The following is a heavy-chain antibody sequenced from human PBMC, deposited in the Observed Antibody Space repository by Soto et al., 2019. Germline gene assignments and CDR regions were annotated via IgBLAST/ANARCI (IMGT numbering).Heavy chain of an antibody. V-gene: IGHV3-53*02. CDR1: GFTVSTNY. CDR3: ARLPPSYYYGMDV. Sequence: EVQLVETGGGLIQPGGSLRLSCAASGFTVSTNYMSWVRQAPGKGVEWVSVIYSGGGTYYADSVKGRFTISRDNSKNALYLKMNSLRAEDTAVYYCARLPPSYYYGMDVWGQGTTVTVSS. CDR2: IYSGGGT. J-gene: IGHJ6*02.